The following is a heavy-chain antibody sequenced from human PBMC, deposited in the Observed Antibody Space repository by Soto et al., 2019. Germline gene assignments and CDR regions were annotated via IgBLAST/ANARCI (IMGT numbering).Heavy chain of an antibody. Sequence: GASVKVSCKVSGYTLTELSMHWVRQAPGKGLEWMGGFDPEDGETIYAQKFQGRVTMTEDTSTDTAYMELSSLRSEDTAVYYCATERGGYCSGGSCYFGGANAFDIWGQGTMVTVSS. J-gene: IGHJ3*02. CDR2: FDPEDGET. D-gene: IGHD2-15*01. V-gene: IGHV1-24*01. CDR3: ATERGGYCSGGSCYFGGANAFDI. CDR1: GYTLTELS.